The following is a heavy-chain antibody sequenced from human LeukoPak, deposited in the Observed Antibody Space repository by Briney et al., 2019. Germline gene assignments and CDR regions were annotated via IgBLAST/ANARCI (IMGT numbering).Heavy chain of an antibody. CDR1: GYTFTGYY. CDR3: ASGAEYYYDSSGYWDY. Sequence: ASVKVSCKASGYTFTGYYMHWVRQAPGQGLEWMRRINPNSGGTNYAQKFQGRVTMTRDTSISTAYMELSRLRSDDTAVYYCASGAEYYYDSSGYWDYWGQGTLVTVSS. J-gene: IGHJ4*02. V-gene: IGHV1-2*06. CDR2: INPNSGGT. D-gene: IGHD3-22*01.